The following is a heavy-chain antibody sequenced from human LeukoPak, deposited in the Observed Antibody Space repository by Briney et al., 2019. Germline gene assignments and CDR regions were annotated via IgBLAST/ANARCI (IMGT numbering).Heavy chain of an antibody. Sequence: GGSLRLSCAASGFTFSDHAMTWVRQTLAKGLESVSSTSAGGDITLYADSVKGRFTISRDNYKNTVHLQMSGLRAEDTAVYYCVFYDSSGFYYGRLRYWGQGTLVTVSS. V-gene: IGHV3-23*01. D-gene: IGHD3-22*01. CDR3: VFYDSSGFYYGRLRY. J-gene: IGHJ4*02. CDR1: GFTFSDHA. CDR2: TSAGGDIT.